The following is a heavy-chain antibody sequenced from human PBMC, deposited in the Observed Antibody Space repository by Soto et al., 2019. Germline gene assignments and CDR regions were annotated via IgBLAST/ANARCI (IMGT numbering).Heavy chain of an antibody. CDR2: ISACNGNT. J-gene: IGHJ6*02. CDR3: ARDPSVVAANTYYYYYYGMDV. D-gene: IGHD2-15*01. Sequence: ASVKVSCKASGYTFTSYGISWVRQAPGQGLEWMGWISACNGNTNYAQKLQGRVTMTTDTSTSTAYMELRSLRSDDTAVYYCARDPSVVAANTYYYYYYGMDVWGQGTTVTVSS. CDR1: GYTFTSYG. V-gene: IGHV1-18*01.